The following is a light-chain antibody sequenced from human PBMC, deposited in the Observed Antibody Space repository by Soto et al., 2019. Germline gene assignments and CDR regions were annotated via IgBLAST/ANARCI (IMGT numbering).Light chain of an antibody. V-gene: IGKV3-20*01. Sequence: EIVLTQSPGTLSLSPGERATLSCRASQTVSISDVAWYQQKPGQAPSLLVYGASSRATGTPDRFRSSGSGTDFTLTIIRLEPEDFAVYYCQQYGSSPRTFGQGTKVEIK. CDR3: QQYGSSPRT. CDR2: GAS. J-gene: IGKJ2*01. CDR1: QTVSISD.